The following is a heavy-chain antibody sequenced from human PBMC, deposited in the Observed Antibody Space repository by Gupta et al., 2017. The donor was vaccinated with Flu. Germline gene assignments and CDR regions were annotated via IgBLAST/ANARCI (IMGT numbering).Heavy chain of an antibody. Sequence: QVQLVQSGAEVKKPGASVKVSCKASGYTFTSYYMHWVRQAPGQGLEWMVIINPSGGSTSYAQKFQGRVTMTRDTSTSTVYMELSSLRSEDTAVYYCAHTYYYGSGSLGGMDVWGQGTTVTVSS. CDR2: INPSGGST. CDR3: AHTYYYGSGSLGGMDV. J-gene: IGHJ6*02. D-gene: IGHD3-10*01. V-gene: IGHV1-46*01. CDR1: GYTFTSYY.